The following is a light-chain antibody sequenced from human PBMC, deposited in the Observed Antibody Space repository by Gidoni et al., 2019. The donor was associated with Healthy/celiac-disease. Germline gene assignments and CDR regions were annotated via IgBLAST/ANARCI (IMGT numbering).Light chain of an antibody. CDR1: SSDVGSYNL. Sequence: QSALTQPASVSGSPGTPLTISCTGTSSDVGSYNLVSWYQQHPAKAPKLMTYEGSKRPSGVSNRFSGSKSGNTASLTISGLQAEDEADYYCCSYAGSSTVVFGGGTKLTVL. J-gene: IGLJ2*01. V-gene: IGLV2-23*01. CDR2: EGS. CDR3: CSYAGSSTVV.